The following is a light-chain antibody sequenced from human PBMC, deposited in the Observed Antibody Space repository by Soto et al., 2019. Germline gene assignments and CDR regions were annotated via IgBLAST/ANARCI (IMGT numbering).Light chain of an antibody. CDR1: QSVSSSS. CDR3: QQFSSYPLT. CDR2: GAS. Sequence: EIVMTQSPATLSVSPGERATLSCRASQSVSSSSLAWYQQKPGQAPRLLFYGASTRATGLPARFSGSGSGTDFTLTISRLEPEDFAVYYCQQFSSYPLTFGGGTKVDIK. V-gene: IGKV3-20*01. J-gene: IGKJ4*01.